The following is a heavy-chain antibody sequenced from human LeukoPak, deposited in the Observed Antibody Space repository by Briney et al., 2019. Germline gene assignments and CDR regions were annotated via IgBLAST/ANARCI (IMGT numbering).Heavy chain of an antibody. CDR1: GGSISSYY. Sequence: SETLSLTCTVSGGSISSYYWSWIRQPPGKGLEWIGYIYYSGSTYYNPSLKSRVTISVDTSKNQFPLKLSSVTAADTAVYYCARALYYDSSGYGIDYWGQGTLVTVSS. D-gene: IGHD3-22*01. J-gene: IGHJ4*02. CDR2: IYYSGST. V-gene: IGHV4-59*08. CDR3: ARALYYDSSGYGIDY.